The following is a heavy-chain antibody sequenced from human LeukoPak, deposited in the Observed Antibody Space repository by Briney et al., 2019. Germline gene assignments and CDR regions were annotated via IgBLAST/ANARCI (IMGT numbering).Heavy chain of an antibody. V-gene: IGHV4-30-2*01. CDR3: ARDQTYSGSGIYTYFDY. CDR2: IYHSGST. Sequence: PSQILSLTCTVSGGSISSGSFYWSWIRQPPGKGLEWIGYIYHSGSTYYNPSLKSRVTISVDTSKNQFSLKLSSVTAADTAVYYCARDQTYSGSGIYTYFDYWGQGILVTVSS. CDR1: GGSISSGSFY. D-gene: IGHD3-10*01. J-gene: IGHJ4*02.